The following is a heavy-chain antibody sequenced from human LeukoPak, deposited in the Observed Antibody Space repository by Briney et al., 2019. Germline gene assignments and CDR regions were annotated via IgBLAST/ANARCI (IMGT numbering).Heavy chain of an antibody. CDR3: ARDYIVMVQTAHWYFDL. V-gene: IGHV3-21*01. Sequence: KAGGSLRLSCAASGFAFNTYSMNWVRQAPGKGLEWVSFIFSSSTYIYYTDSVKGRFTISRDNARNSLYLQMDNLRAEDTAVYYCARDYIVMVQTAHWYFDLWGRGTLVTVSS. CDR1: GFAFNTYS. D-gene: IGHD5-18*01. J-gene: IGHJ2*01. CDR2: IFSSSTYI.